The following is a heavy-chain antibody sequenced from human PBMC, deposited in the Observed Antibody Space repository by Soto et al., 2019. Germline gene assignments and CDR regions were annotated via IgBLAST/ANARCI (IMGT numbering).Heavy chain of an antibody. CDR3: ARGRDYYYYYGVDV. CDR2: MNPNSGNT. J-gene: IGHJ6*02. Sequence: ASVKVSCKASGYTFTSYDINWVRQATGQGLEWMGWMNPNSGNTGYAQKFQGRVTMTRNTSISTAYMELSSQRSEDTAVYYCARGRDYYYYYGVDVWGQGRPVTVS. CDR1: GYTFTSYD. V-gene: IGHV1-8*01.